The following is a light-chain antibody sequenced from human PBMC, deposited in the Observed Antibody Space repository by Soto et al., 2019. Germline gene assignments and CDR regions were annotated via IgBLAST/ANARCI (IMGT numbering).Light chain of an antibody. J-gene: IGKJ1*01. Sequence: IQLTQSPSSLSASVGDRVTITCRASQDISSYLAWYQQKPGKAPRLLIYAASTLQSGVPSRFSGSGSGTDFTITISSLQPEDFATYNCQQLNSHPWTFGQGTKVEIK. V-gene: IGKV1-9*01. CDR2: AAS. CDR1: QDISSY. CDR3: QQLNSHPWT.